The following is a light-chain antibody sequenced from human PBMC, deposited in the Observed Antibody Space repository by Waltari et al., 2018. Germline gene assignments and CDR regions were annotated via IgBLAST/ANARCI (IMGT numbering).Light chain of an antibody. Sequence: EIVMTQSPATLSVSPGERATLSCRASQTISANLAWYQQKPGQPPRLLICGAATRATGIPARFSGSGSETEFTLTISGLLSEDFAIYYCQQYSLWPLTFGGGTKMEIK. CDR3: QQYSLWPLT. V-gene: IGKV3-15*01. CDR1: QTISAN. CDR2: GAA. J-gene: IGKJ4*01.